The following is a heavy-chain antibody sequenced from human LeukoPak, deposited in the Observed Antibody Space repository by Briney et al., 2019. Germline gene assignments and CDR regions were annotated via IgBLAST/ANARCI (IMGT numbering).Heavy chain of an antibody. CDR3: AKLGGNFYDSSGYRYFDY. J-gene: IGHJ4*02. D-gene: IGHD3-22*01. CDR2: ISGSGGST. CDR1: GFTFSSYA. Sequence: GGSLRLSCAASGFTFSSYAMSWVRQAPGKGLEWVSAISGSGGSTYYADSVKGRFTISRDNSKNTLYLQMNSLRAEDTAVYYCAKLGGNFYDSSGYRYFDYWGQGTLVTVSS. V-gene: IGHV3-23*01.